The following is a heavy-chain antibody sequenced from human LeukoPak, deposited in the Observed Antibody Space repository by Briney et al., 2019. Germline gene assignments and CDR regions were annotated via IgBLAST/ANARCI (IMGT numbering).Heavy chain of an antibody. V-gene: IGHV4-34*01. CDR1: GGSSSGYY. D-gene: IGHD1-26*01. Sequence: SETLSLTCAVYGGSSSGYYWSWIRQPPGKGLEWSGEINHSGSTNYNPSLKSRVTISVDTTKNQFSLKLSSVTAAETAVYYCASMHGLLDAFDIWGQGTMVTVSS. CDR2: INHSGST. CDR3: ASMHGLLDAFDI. J-gene: IGHJ3*02.